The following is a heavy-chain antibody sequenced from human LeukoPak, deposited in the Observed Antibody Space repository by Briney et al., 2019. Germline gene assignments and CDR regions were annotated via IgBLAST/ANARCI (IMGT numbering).Heavy chain of an antibody. Sequence: GGSLRLSCAASGFTFSSYSMNWVRQAPGKGLEWVSYISSNCSYIYYADSLKGRFTISKDNAKNSMYLQMNSLRAEDTAVYYCARVFLSRVLWFGDAPGFDYWGQGTLVTVPS. D-gene: IGHD3-10*01. CDR3: ARVFLSRVLWFGDAPGFDY. V-gene: IGHV3-21*01. J-gene: IGHJ4*02. CDR1: GFTFSSYS. CDR2: ISSNCSYI.